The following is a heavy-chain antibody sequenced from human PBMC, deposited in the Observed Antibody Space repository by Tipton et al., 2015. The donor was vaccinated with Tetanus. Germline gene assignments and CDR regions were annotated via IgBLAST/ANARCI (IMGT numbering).Heavy chain of an antibody. Sequence: RSLRLSCAASGFSFSKFGMHWVRQAPGKGLEWVGIISDDESYKKYGDFVKGRFTMSRDNSKNTVYLQMNSLRVEDTAVYFCARGCRSDGKCYIMEKWGQGTLVTVSS. CDR3: ARGCRSDGKCYIMEK. J-gene: IGHJ4*02. CDR2: ISDDESYK. V-gene: IGHV3-30*03. D-gene: IGHD5-24*01. CDR1: GFSFSKFG.